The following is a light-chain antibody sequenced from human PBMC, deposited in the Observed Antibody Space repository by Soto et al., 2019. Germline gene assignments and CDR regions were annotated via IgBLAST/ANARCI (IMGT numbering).Light chain of an antibody. V-gene: IGKV3-15*01. CDR2: GAS. J-gene: IGKJ5*01. CDR1: QSVSSN. Sequence: VLTHSPPSLALPPCERAILSCGASQSVSSNYLAWYHQQPGLEHRLLIYGASNRATGIPARFSGSGSGTEFTPTTRSLQPADFAVSYCQKYNNWHPINFGKGTQLEIK. CDR3: QKYNNWHPIN.